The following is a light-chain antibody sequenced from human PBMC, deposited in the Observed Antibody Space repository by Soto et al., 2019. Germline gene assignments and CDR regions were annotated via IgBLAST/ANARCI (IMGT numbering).Light chain of an antibody. CDR3: QQYGSSHRT. Sequence: EIVLTQSPGTLSLSPGERATLSCRASQSVSSSYLAWYQQKPGQAPRLLIYGASSRATGIPDRFSGSGSGTDFTLTISRLEPEDFAGYYCQQYGSSHRTFGQGTKVDI. CDR2: GAS. V-gene: IGKV3-20*01. CDR1: QSVSSSY. J-gene: IGKJ1*01.